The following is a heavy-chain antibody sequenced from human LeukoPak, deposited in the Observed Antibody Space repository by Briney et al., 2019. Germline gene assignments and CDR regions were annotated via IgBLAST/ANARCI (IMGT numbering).Heavy chain of an antibody. CDR3: ARDQTYSGSGIYTYFDY. CDR2: INHSGST. CDR1: GGSFSGYY. Sequence: SETLSLTCAVYGGSFSGYYWSWIRQPPGKGLEWIGEINHSGSTNYNPSLKSRVTISVDTSKNQFSLKLSSVTAADTAVYYCARDQTYSGSGIYTYFDYWGQGILVTVSS. J-gene: IGHJ4*02. D-gene: IGHD3-10*01. V-gene: IGHV4-34*01.